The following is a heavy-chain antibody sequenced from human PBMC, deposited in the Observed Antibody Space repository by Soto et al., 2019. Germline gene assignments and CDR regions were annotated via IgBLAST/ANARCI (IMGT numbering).Heavy chain of an antibody. CDR1: GFTFSSYA. D-gene: IGHD3-10*01. Sequence: PGESLRLSCAASGFTFSSYAMHWVSQAPGKGLEWVAVISYDGSNKYYAASVKCRFTISRDNSKNTLYLQMNSLRAEDTAVYYCAGYGSGSYYRFWSDYLGQGTLVTVSS. CDR2: ISYDGSNK. CDR3: AGYGSGSYYRFWSDY. J-gene: IGHJ4*02. V-gene: IGHV3-30-3*01.